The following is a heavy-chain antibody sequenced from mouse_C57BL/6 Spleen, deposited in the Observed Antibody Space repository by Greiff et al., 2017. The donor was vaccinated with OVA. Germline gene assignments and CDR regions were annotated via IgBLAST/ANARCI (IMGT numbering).Heavy chain of an antibody. Sequence: VHVKQSGPELVKPGASVKIPCKASGYTFTDYNMDWVKQSHGKSLEWIGDINPNNGGTIYNQKFKGKATLTVDKSSSTAYMELRSLTSEDTAVYYCARPLYWYGNYGGFDYWGQGTTLTVSS. CDR3: ARPLYWYGNYGGFDY. CDR1: GYTFTDYN. V-gene: IGHV1-18*01. D-gene: IGHD2-10*02. CDR2: INPNNGGT. J-gene: IGHJ2*01.